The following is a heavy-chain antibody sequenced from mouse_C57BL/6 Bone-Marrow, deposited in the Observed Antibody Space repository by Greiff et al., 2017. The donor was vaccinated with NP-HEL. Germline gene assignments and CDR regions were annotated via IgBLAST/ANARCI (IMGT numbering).Heavy chain of an antibody. J-gene: IGHJ2*01. CDR2: IDPENGDT. D-gene: IGHD3-3*01. CDR1: GFNIKDDY. Sequence: EVKLVESGAELVRPGASVKLSCTASGFNIKDDYMHWVKQRPEQGLEWIGWIDPENGDTEYASKFQGKATITADTSSNTAYLQLSSLTSEDTAVYYCILYSEGYYFDYWGQGTTLTVSS. CDR3: ILYSEGYYFDY. V-gene: IGHV14-4*01.